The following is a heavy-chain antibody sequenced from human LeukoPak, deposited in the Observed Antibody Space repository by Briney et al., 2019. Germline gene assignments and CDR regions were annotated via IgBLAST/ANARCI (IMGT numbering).Heavy chain of an antibody. V-gene: IGHV3-53*01. CDR3: ATQRAYCGGDCYSGHY. Sequence: GESLRLSCAASGFTFSSNYMSWVRQAPGKGLEWVSVIYSGGSTYYADSVKGRFTISRDNSKNTLYLQMNSLRAEDTAVYYCATQRAYCGGDCYSGHYWGRGTLVTVSS. J-gene: IGHJ4*02. CDR2: IYSGGST. CDR1: GFTFSSNY. D-gene: IGHD2-21*02.